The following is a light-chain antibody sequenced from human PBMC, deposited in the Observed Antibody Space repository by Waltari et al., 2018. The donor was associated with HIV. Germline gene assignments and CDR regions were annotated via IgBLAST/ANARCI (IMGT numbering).Light chain of an antibody. Sequence: EIVLTQSPGTLSLSPGESATLSCRASQTISNDYLVWYHQKPGQAPRLLLYGASSRATGIPGRFSGSGSGTDFTLTITRLEPEDFAVYYCQQYHTTPVTFGQGTRLEIK. CDR2: GAS. CDR1: QTISNDY. CDR3: QQYHTTPVT. V-gene: IGKV3-20*01. J-gene: IGKJ5*01.